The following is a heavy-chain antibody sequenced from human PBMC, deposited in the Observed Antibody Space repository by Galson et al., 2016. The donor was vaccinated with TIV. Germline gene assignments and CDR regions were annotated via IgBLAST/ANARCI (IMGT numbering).Heavy chain of an antibody. V-gene: IGHV3-48*03. CDR3: ARERRYSDCGDWMVEY. J-gene: IGHJ4*02. CDR1: GFSFSRYE. Sequence: SLRLSCAASGFSFSRYEMNWVRQAPGKGLEWISYISTSGSTIYYADSVKGRFTVSRDNAKNSLYLKMYILRAEDTAVYYCARERRYSDCGDWMVEYWGQGTLVTVSS. CDR2: ISTSGSTI. D-gene: IGHD4-17*01.